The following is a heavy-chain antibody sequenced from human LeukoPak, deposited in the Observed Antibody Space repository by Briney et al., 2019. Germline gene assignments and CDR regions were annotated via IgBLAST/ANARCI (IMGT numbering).Heavy chain of an antibody. CDR1: GGSISSYY. CDR3: ARGSGYDGSRT. CDR2: IYSTGST. J-gene: IGHJ4*02. D-gene: IGHD5-12*01. Sequence: SETLSLTCTVSGGSISSYYWSWIRQPPGKGLEWIGYIYSTGSTDYNPSLKSRVTISIDTSRNRFSLKLNSVTAADTAIYYCARGSGYDGSRTWGQGTLVTVSS. V-gene: IGHV4-59*01.